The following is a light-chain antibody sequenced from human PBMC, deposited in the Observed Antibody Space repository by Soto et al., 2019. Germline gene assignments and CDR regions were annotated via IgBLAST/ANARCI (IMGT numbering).Light chain of an antibody. J-gene: IGKJ4*01. CDR2: KAS. CDR3: QHYDSYQLT. V-gene: IGKV1-5*03. CDR1: QSVSTW. Sequence: DIQMTQSPSTLSASVGDRVSIACRASQSVSTWLAWYQQKPGKAPKLLIYKASTLESGVTSRFSGGGSGTEFTRTISGLKPDDSATYFYQHYDSYQLTFRGGTVVDI.